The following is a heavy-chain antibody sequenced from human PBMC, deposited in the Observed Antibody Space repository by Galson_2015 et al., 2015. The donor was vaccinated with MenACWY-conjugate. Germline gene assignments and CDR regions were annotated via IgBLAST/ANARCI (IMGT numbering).Heavy chain of an antibody. CDR2: ISAYNGNT. D-gene: IGHD6-13*01. Sequence: SVKVSCKASGYTFTSYGISWVRQAPGQGLEWMGWISAYNGNTNYAQKLQGRVTMTRDTSTSTVFMELSSLRSEDTAVYYCARVGIEAGGSLNWFDPWGQGTLVTVSS. CDR1: GYTFTSYG. J-gene: IGHJ5*02. V-gene: IGHV1-18*01. CDR3: ARVGIEAGGSLNWFDP.